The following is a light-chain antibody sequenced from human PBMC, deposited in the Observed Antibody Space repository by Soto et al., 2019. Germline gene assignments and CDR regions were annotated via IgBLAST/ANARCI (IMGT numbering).Light chain of an antibody. CDR2: GAS. V-gene: IGKV3-15*01. J-gene: IGKJ5*01. CDR3: QKYNNWPPIT. CDR1: QSVISTY. Sequence: EILTTQSPATLSVSPGERATLSCRASQSVISTYLAWYQQKPGQAPRLLIYGASNRATGIPDRFSGSGSGTEFTLTISRLQSEDFAVYYCQKYNNWPPITFGQGTRVDIK.